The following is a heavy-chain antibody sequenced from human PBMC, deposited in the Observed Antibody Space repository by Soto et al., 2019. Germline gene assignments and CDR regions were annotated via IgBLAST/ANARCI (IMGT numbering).Heavy chain of an antibody. Sequence: SETLSLTCAVYGGSFSSYYWSWIRQPPGKGLEWIGEINHSGSTNYNPSLKSRVTISVDTSKNQFSLRLSSVTAADTAVYYCARASAPERFLEWLFGYYFDYWGQGTLVTVSS. J-gene: IGHJ4*02. V-gene: IGHV4-34*01. CDR3: ARASAPERFLEWLFGYYFDY. CDR1: GGSFSSYY. CDR2: INHSGST. D-gene: IGHD3-3*01.